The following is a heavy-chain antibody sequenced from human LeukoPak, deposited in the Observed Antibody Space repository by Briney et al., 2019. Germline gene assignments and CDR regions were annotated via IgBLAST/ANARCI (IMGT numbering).Heavy chain of an antibody. CDR3: ARDGVRPTNDAFDI. CDR2: IIPIFGTA. V-gene: IGHV1-69*13. D-gene: IGHD1-1*01. J-gene: IGHJ3*02. CDR1: GGTFSSYA. Sequence: GASVKVSCKASGGTFSSYAISWVRQAPGQGLEWMGGIIPIFGTANYAQKFQGRVTITADESTSTAYMELSSLRSEDTAVYYCARDGVRPTNDAFDIWGQGTMVTVSS.